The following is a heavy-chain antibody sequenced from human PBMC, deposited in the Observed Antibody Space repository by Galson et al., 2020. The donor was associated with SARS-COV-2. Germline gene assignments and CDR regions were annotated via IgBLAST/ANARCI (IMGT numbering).Heavy chain of an antibody. CDR2: ITPADDT. J-gene: IGHJ5*02. CDR3: ARGGLVSS. V-gene: IGHV3-13*01. Sequence: GGSLRLSCEASGFTFGSYDMPWVRQVTGKGLESVSAITPADDTYYAGSVKGRFSISREDAKNSLYLQMNGLRAGDTAVYYCARGGLVSSWGQGTPVTVSS. D-gene: IGHD2-21*01. CDR1: GFTFGSYD.